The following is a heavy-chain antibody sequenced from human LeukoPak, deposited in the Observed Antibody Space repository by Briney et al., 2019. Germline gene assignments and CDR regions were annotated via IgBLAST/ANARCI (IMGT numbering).Heavy chain of an antibody. Sequence: SETLSLTCTVSGGSISSGGYYWSWIRQPPGKGLEWIGYIYHSGSTYYNPSLKSRVTISVDRSKNQFSLKLSSVTAADTAVYYCARGEYSSLYYFDYWGQGTLVTVSS. CDR2: IYHSGST. CDR3: ARGEYSSLYYFDY. CDR1: GGSISSGGYY. J-gene: IGHJ4*02. D-gene: IGHD6-6*01. V-gene: IGHV4-30-2*01.